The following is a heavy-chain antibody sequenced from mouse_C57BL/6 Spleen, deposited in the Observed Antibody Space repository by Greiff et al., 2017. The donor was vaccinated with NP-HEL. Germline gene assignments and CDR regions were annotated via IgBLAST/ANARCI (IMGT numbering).Heavy chain of an antibody. J-gene: IGHJ4*01. CDR3: ARSLTGTAMDY. CDR1: GYAFSSSW. D-gene: IGHD4-1*01. CDR2: IYPGDGDT. V-gene: IGHV1-82*01. Sequence: VQLQQSGPELVKPGASVKISCKASGYAFSSSWMNWVKQRPGKGLEWIGRIYPGDGDTNYNGKFKGKATLTADKSSSTAYMQLSSLTSEDSAVYFCARSLTGTAMDYWGQGTSVTVSS.